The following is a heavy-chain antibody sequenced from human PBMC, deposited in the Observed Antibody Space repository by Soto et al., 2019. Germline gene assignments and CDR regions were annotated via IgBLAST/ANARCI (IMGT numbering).Heavy chain of an antibody. V-gene: IGHV4-30-4*01. D-gene: IGHD1-26*01. CDR1: GGSISSGDYY. CDR3: VTVNLVGAAYYFDY. Sequence: SETLYLTCTVSGGSISSGDYYWSWIRQPPGKGLEWIGYIYYSGTTYSHPSLNSRVSISVDTSENQFSLRLTSVTAADTAVYYCVTVNLVGAAYYFDYWGPGTLVTVSS. J-gene: IGHJ4*02. CDR2: IYYSGTT.